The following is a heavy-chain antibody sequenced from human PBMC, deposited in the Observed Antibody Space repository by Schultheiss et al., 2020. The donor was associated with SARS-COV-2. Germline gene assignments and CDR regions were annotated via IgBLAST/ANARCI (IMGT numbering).Heavy chain of an antibody. CDR1: GGSITSYY. CDR2: IHHSGST. V-gene: IGHV4-59*01. CDR3: TRGGSDEDSSGYFFGY. Sequence: SETLSLTCTVSGGSITSYYWNWIRQPPGKGLEWIGYIHHSGSTNYNPSLRSRVTMSVGASKNHFSLKLTSVTAADTAVYYCTRGGSDEDSSGYFFGYWGQGNLVTVSS. J-gene: IGHJ4*02. D-gene: IGHD3-22*01.